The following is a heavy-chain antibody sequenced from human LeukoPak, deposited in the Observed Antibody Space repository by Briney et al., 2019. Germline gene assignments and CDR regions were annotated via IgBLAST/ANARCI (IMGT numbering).Heavy chain of an antibody. Sequence: SETLSLTCAAYGGSFSGYYWSWIRQPPGKGLEWIGEINHSGSTNYNPSLKSRVTLSVDTSKNQFSLKLSSVTAADTAVYYCARDSLAVYCSSTSCYAGYGYYYYGMDVWGKGTTVTVSS. CDR3: ARDSLAVYCSSTSCYAGYGYYYYGMDV. CDR1: GGSFSGYY. CDR2: INHSGST. V-gene: IGHV4-34*01. J-gene: IGHJ6*04. D-gene: IGHD2-2*01.